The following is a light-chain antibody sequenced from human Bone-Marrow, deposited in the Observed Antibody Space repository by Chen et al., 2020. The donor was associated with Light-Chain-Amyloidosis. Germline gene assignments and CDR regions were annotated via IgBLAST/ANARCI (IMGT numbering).Light chain of an antibody. Sequence: QAVLTQPSSLSASPGASASLTCTLRSGINVGAYRIYWFQQKPGSPPQYLLRYKSDSDRKQGSGVPSRLSGSTDTSANAGILLIAGLQSEDDADYYCFIWHSGAWVFGGGTKLSFL. V-gene: IGLV5-45*02. CDR3: FIWHSGAWV. CDR2: YKSDSDR. CDR1: SGINVGAYR. J-gene: IGLJ3*02.